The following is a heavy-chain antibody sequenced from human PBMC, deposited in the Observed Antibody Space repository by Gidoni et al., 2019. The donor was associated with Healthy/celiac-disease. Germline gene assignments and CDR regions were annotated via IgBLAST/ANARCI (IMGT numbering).Heavy chain of an antibody. CDR3: ARQGVDCSSTSCYLNWFDP. V-gene: IGHV5-51*01. D-gene: IGHD2-2*01. J-gene: IGHJ5*02. CDR1: GSSFTSYW. Sequence: EVQLVQSGAEVKKPGESLKISCKGSGSSFTSYWIGWVRQMPGKGLEWLGIIYPGDSDTRYSPSFQGQVTISADKSISTAYLQWSSLKASDTAMYYCARQGVDCSSTSCYLNWFDPWGQGTLVTVSS. CDR2: IYPGDSDT.